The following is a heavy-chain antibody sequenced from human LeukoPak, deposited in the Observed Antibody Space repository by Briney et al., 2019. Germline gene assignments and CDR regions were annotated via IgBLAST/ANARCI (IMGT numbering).Heavy chain of an antibody. CDR1: GYTFTSYG. CDR2: ISAYNGNT. D-gene: IGHD3-22*01. Sequence: RASVKVSCKASGYTFTSYGISWVRQAPGQGLEWMGWISAYNGNTNYAQKLQGRVTMTTDTSTSTAYMELRSPRSDDTAVYYCARDPGYYHGNYFDYWGQGTLVTVSS. V-gene: IGHV1-18*01. J-gene: IGHJ4*02. CDR3: ARDPGYYHGNYFDY.